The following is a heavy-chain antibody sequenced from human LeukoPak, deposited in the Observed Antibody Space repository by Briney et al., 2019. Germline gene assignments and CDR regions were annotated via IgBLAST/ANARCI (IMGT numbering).Heavy chain of an antibody. Sequence: GGSLRLSCAASGFTFSSYEMNWVRQAPGKGLEWVSVIYSGGSTYYADSVKGRFTISRDNSKNTLYLQMNSLRAEDTAVYYCARASRDGFSDYWGQGTLVTVSS. CDR2: IYSGGST. D-gene: IGHD5-24*01. CDR3: ARASRDGFSDY. V-gene: IGHV3-66*01. CDR1: GFTFSSYE. J-gene: IGHJ4*02.